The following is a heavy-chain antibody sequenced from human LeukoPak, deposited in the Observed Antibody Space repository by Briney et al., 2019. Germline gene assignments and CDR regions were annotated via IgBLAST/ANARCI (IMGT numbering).Heavy chain of an antibody. Sequence: GGSLRLSCAASGFSFSSYAMSWVRQAPGKGLEWVSAISGSGGSTYYADSVKGRFTISRDASKNTLYLQMNSLRAEDTAVYYCAKDLSVRGEIGAFDIWGQGTMVTVSS. CDR1: GFSFSSYA. CDR3: AKDLSVRGEIGAFDI. CDR2: ISGSGGST. D-gene: IGHD3-10*01. V-gene: IGHV3-23*01. J-gene: IGHJ3*02.